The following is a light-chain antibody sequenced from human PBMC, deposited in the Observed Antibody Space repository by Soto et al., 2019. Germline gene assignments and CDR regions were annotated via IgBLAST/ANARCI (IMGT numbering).Light chain of an antibody. CDR2: DVS. CDR1: SSDVCGYNY. V-gene: IGLV2-14*03. J-gene: IGLJ1*01. Sequence: QSALTQPASVSGSPRQSITISCTGNSSDVCGYNYVSWYQHHPGRAPKLIIYDVSNRPSGVSIRFSGSKSDNTASLTISGLQPEDEADYHCSSYTTSNTRQIVFGTGTKVTVL. CDR3: SSYTTSNTRQIV.